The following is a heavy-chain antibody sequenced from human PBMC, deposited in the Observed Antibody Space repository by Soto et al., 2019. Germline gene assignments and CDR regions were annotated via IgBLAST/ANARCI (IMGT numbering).Heavy chain of an antibody. CDR3: ARARLVGLTTWDYFDY. V-gene: IGHV4-59*01. D-gene: IGHD1-1*01. J-gene: IGHJ4*02. CDR1: GGSISNYY. Sequence: QVQLQESGPGLVKPSETLSLTCNVSGGSISNYYWNWIRQPPGKRLEWIGYISDSGSTKYNPSLTTRFAISSDMSKNPGSLTVKAVAAADTAIYYCARARLVGLTTWDYFDYWGQGTLVTVSS. CDR2: ISDSGST.